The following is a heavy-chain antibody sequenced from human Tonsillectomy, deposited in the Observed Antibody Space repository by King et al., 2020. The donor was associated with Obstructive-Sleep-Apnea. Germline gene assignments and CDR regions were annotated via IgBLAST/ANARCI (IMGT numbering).Heavy chain of an antibody. D-gene: IGHD5-24*01. V-gene: IGHV3-23*04. CDR2: ISRSAGST. J-gene: IGHJ4*02. CDR3: AGAAVEFDY. CDR1: GFTFSSYS. Sequence: VQLVESGGGLVQPGGSLRLSCAASGFTFSSYSMSWVRQAPGKGLEWVSTISRSAGSTYYADSVKGRFTISRDNSKNTLSLQMNSLRAEDTAVYYCAGAAVEFDYWGQGTLVTVSS.